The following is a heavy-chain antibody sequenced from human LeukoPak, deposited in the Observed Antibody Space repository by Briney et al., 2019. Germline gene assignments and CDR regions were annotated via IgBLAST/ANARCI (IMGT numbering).Heavy chain of an antibody. CDR1: GGSISSYY. Sequence: SETLSLTCTVSGGSISSYYWSWIRQPPGKGLEWIGEINHSGSTNYNPSLKSRVTISVDTSKNQFSLKLSSVTAADTAVYYCARDSSGWYPDYWGQGTLVTVSS. CDR3: ARDSSGWYPDY. CDR2: INHSGST. V-gene: IGHV4-34*01. D-gene: IGHD6-19*01. J-gene: IGHJ4*02.